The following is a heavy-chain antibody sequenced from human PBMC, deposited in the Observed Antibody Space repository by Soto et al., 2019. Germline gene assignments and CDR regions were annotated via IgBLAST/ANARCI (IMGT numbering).Heavy chain of an antibody. CDR1: GFTFTEYW. V-gene: IGHV3-7*01. CDR2: INPDGSEK. D-gene: IGHD2-2*01. Sequence: EVQLVDSGGGLVQPGGSLRLSCAASGFTFTEYWMSWVRRVPGKGLEWVASINPDGSEKYFVDSVKGRFTISRDNAKNSLYLQMNSLRAEETAVYYCARGHYQLEYWGQGTLVIVSS. CDR3: ARGHYQLEY. J-gene: IGHJ4*02.